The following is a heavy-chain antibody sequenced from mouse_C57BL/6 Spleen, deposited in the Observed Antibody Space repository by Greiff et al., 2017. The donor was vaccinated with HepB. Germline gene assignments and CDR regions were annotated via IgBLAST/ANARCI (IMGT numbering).Heavy chain of an antibody. CDR1: GYTFTDYN. D-gene: IGHD2-1*01. V-gene: IGHV1-18*01. CDR2: INPNNGGT. CDR3: ARLYGNYPY. J-gene: IGHJ3*01. Sequence: VQLQQSGPELVKPGASVKIPCKASGYTFTDYNMDWVKQSHGKSLEWIGDINPNNGGTIYNQKFKGKATLTVDKSSSTAYMELRSLTSEDTAVYYCARLYGNYPYWGQGTLVTVSA.